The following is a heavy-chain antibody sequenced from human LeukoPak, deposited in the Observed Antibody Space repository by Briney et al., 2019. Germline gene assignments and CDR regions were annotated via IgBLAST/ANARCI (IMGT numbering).Heavy chain of an antibody. V-gene: IGHV4-59*01. CDR3: AGRAARFFDY. J-gene: IGHJ4*02. CDR2: IFYSGSI. CDR1: GDSLNSYY. D-gene: IGHD6-25*01. Sequence: SETLSLTCTVTGDSLNSYYWSWIRQPPEEGLQWIGYIFYSGSINYNASLRSRVAISVDTSKNQFSLKLTSVTAADTAVYYCAGRAARFFDYWGQGILVTVSS.